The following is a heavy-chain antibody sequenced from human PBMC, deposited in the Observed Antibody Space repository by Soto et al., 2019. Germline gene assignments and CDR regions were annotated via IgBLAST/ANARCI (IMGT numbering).Heavy chain of an antibody. V-gene: IGHV3-30*18. D-gene: IGHD6-19*01. CDR3: AKDPVRSSGWYPELKPFDI. Sequence: QVQLVESGGGVVQPGRSLRLSCAASGFTFSSYGMHWVRQAPGKGLEWVAVISYDGSNKYYADSVKGRFTISRDNSKNTLYLQMNSLRAEDTAVYYCAKDPVRSSGWYPELKPFDIWGQGTMVTVSS. CDR1: GFTFSSYG. CDR2: ISYDGSNK. J-gene: IGHJ3*02.